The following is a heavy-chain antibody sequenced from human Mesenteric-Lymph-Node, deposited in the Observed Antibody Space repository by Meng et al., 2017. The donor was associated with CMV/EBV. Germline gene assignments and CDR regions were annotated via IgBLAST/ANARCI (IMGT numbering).Heavy chain of an antibody. CDR1: GGSISSSSYY. CDR2: IYYSGST. D-gene: IGHD3-10*02. J-gene: IGHJ3*02. V-gene: IGHV4-39*07. CDR3: ARFGPVRWDAFDI. Sequence: SETLSLTCTVSGGSISSSSYYWGWIRQPPGKGLEWIGSIYYSGSTYYNPSLKSRVTISVDTSKNQFSLKLSSVTAADTAVYYCARFGPVRWDAFDIWGQGTMVTVSS.